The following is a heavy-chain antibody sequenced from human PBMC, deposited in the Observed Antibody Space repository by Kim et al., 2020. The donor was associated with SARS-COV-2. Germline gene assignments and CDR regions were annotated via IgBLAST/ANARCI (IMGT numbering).Heavy chain of an antibody. Sequence: NGDTGYSPNLQGRVALTRDTSASTAYMELSSLRSEDTAVYHCARGAPMDVWGQGTTLTVSS. V-gene: IGHV1-3*01. CDR2: NGDT. CDR3: ARGAPMDV. J-gene: IGHJ6*02.